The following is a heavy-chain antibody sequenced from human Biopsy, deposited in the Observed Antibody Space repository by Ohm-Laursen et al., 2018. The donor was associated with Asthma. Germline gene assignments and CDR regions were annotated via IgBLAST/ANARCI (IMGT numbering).Heavy chain of an antibody. CDR3: ARGGLHYYEYYGMDV. CDR1: GFTFDNYT. J-gene: IGHJ6*02. V-gene: IGHV3-30*04. D-gene: IGHD2-21*02. CDR2: ISYDGRNT. Sequence: SLRLSCSASGFTFDNYTMHWVRQAPGKGLEWVTIISYDGRNTYYADSVEGRFTISRDNSKNTLFLQMSSLKPEDTAVYYCARGGLHYYEYYGMDVWGQGTTVTVPS.